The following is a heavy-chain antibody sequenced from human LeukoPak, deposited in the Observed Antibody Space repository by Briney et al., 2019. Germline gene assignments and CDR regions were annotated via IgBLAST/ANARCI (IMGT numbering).Heavy chain of an antibody. J-gene: IGHJ6*03. CDR3: AKGVRGVNGDYYYMDV. CDR2: ISGSGGST. CDR1: GFTFSSYG. V-gene: IGHV3-23*01. D-gene: IGHD3-10*01. Sequence: PGGSLRLSCAASGFTFSSYGMSWVRQAPGKGLEWVSAISGSGGSTYYADSVKGRFTISRDNSKNTLYLQMNSLRAEDTAAYYCAKGVRGVNGDYYYMDVWGKGTTVTISS.